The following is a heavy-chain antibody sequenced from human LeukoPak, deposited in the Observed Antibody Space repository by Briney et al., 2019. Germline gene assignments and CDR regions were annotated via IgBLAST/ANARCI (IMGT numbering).Heavy chain of an antibody. V-gene: IGHV1-69*13. D-gene: IGHD3-22*01. CDR1: GGTFSSYA. CDR3: ARWDSSGYEAFDI. CDR2: IIPIFGTA. J-gene: IGHJ3*02. Sequence: SVKVSCKASGGTFSSYAISWVRRAPGQGLEWMGGIIPIFGTANYAQKFQGRVTITADESTSTAYMELSSLRSEDTAVYYCARWDSSGYEAFDIWGQGTMVTVSS.